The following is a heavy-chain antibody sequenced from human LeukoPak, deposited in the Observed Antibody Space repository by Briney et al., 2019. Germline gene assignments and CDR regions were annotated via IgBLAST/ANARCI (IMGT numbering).Heavy chain of an antibody. Sequence: GGSLRLSCAASGFTFSGFSLNWVRQAPGKGLEWISNIRGSGSDMYYAASVKGRFTISRDSATNSLYLQMNNLKVDDTAVYYCARVATVIDNWFDPWGQGTLVTVSS. V-gene: IGHV3-48*01. CDR1: GFTFSGFS. J-gene: IGHJ5*02. D-gene: IGHD4-11*01. CDR3: ARVATVIDNWFDP. CDR2: IRGSGSDM.